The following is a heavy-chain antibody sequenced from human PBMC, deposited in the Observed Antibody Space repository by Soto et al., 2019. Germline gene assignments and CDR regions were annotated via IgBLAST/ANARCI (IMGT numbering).Heavy chain of an antibody. CDR1: GYSFTSYW. Sequence: PXESLTISCKGSGYSFTSYWIGLVRQMPGKGLEWMGIIYPGDSDIRYSPSFQGQVTISADKSISTAYLQWSSLKASDTAMYYCARHRGYYGSGSYYDYWGQGTLVTVSS. J-gene: IGHJ4*02. D-gene: IGHD3-10*01. CDR3: ARHRGYYGSGSYYDY. V-gene: IGHV5-51*01. CDR2: IYPGDSDI.